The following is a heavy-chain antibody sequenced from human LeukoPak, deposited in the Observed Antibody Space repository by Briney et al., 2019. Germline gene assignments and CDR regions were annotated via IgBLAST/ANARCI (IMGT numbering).Heavy chain of an antibody. V-gene: IGHV3-30*02. Sequence: PGGSLRLSCAASGFTFSSYGMHWVRQAPGKGLEWVAFIRYDGSNKYYADSVKGRFTISRDNSKNTLYLQMNSLRAEDTAVYYCAKAPRKYCGGDCYSDAFDIWGQGTMATVSS. CDR1: GFTFSSYG. J-gene: IGHJ3*02. CDR3: AKAPRKYCGGDCYSDAFDI. CDR2: IRYDGSNK. D-gene: IGHD2-21*02.